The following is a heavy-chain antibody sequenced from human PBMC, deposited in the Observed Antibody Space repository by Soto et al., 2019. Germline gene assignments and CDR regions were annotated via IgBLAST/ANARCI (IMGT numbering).Heavy chain of an antibody. CDR3: ASPAVTGTCVTDWYFDL. Sequence: EVQLVESGGGLVQPGGSLRLSCAASGFTFSSYSMNWVRQAPGKGLEWVSAISGSSNYIFYADSVKGRFTISRDNAKNSRYPQMKSRRAEDTAVYYGASPAVTGTCVTDWYFDLWGRGTLVTVSS. V-gene: IGHV3-21*01. D-gene: IGHD6-19*01. J-gene: IGHJ2*01. CDR1: GFTFSSYS. CDR2: ISGSSNYI.